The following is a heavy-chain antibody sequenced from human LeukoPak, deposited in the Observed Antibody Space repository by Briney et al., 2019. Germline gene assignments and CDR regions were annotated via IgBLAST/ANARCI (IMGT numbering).Heavy chain of an antibody. CDR2: IYYSGST. Sequence: SETLSLTCTVSGGSISSYYWSWIRQPPGKGLEWIGYIYYSGSTNYNPSLKGRVTISVDTSKNQFSLKLSSVTAADTAVYYCARAGWSGYYFDYWGQGTLVTVSS. V-gene: IGHV4-59*01. D-gene: IGHD3-3*01. J-gene: IGHJ4*02. CDR1: GGSISSYY. CDR3: ARAGWSGYYFDY.